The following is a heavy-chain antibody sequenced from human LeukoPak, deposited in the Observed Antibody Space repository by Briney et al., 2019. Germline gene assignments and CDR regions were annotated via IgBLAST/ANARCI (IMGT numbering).Heavy chain of an antibody. Sequence: GGSLRLSCAASGFTFSSYWMNWARQAPGKGLEWVASTNHNGNVNYYVDSVKGRFTISRDNAKNSLYLQMSNLRAEDTAVYFCARGGGLDVWGQGTTVTVSS. V-gene: IGHV3-7*03. CDR2: TNHNGNVN. D-gene: IGHD3-16*01. CDR3: ARGGGLDV. CDR1: GFTFSSYW. J-gene: IGHJ6*02.